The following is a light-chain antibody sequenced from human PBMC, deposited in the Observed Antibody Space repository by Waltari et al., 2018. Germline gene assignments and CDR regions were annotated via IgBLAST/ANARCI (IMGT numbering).Light chain of an antibody. V-gene: IGKV1-39*01. CDR1: KSISSY. Sequence: DIQMTQSPSSLSASGGDRVTITCRASKSISSYLNGYQQKPGKAPKLLIYAASSLQSGVPSRFSGSGSGTDFTLTISSLQPEDFATYYCQQSYSTPWTFGQGTKVEIK. CDR2: AAS. J-gene: IGKJ1*01. CDR3: QQSYSTPWT.